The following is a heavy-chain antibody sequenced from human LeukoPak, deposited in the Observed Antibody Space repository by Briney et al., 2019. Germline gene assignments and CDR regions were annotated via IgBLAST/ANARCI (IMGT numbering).Heavy chain of an antibody. CDR1: GFTFSDHY. J-gene: IGHJ4*02. D-gene: IGHD6-19*01. CDR3: AKVGYSSGWYAQYYFDY. Sequence: GGSLRLSCAASGFTFSDHYMDWVRQAPGKGLEWVSAISGSGGSTYYADSVKGRFTISRDNSKNTLYLQMNSLRAEDTAVYYCAKVGYSSGWYAQYYFDYWGQGTLVTVSS. CDR2: ISGSGGST. V-gene: IGHV3-23*01.